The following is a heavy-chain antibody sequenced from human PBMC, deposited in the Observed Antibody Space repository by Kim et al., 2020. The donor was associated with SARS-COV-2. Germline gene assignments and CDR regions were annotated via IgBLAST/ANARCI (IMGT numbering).Heavy chain of an antibody. Sequence: GGSLRLSCAASGFTFSSYGMHWVRQAPGKGLEWVAVISYDGSNKYYADSVKGRFTISRDNSKNTLYLQMNSLRAEDTAVYYCAKEHDLLWFGELLSPWGQGTLVTVSS. CDR2: ISYDGSNK. J-gene: IGHJ5*02. CDR1: GFTFSSYG. D-gene: IGHD3-10*01. CDR3: AKEHDLLWFGELLSP. V-gene: IGHV3-30*18.